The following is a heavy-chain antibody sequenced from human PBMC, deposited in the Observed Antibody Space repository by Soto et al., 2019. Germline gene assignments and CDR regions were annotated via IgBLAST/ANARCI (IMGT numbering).Heavy chain of an antibody. CDR1: VGSISSSSYY. CDR3: ATTFWSGTNNWFDP. J-gene: IGHJ5*02. CDR2: IYYSGST. D-gene: IGHD3-3*01. V-gene: IGHV4-39*01. Sequence: SETLSLTCTVSVGSISSSSYYWGWIRQPPGKGLEWIGSIYYSGSTYYNPSLKSRVTISVDTSKNQFSLKLSSVTAADTAVYYCATTFWSGTNNWFDPWGQGTLVTVSS.